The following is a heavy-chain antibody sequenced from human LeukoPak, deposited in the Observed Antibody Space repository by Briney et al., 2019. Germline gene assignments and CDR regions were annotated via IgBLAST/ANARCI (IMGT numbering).Heavy chain of an antibody. Sequence: PGESLKISCKGSGYSFTSYWIGWVRQMPGKGLEWMGIIYPGDSDTRYSPSFQGQVTISADKSISTAYLQWSSLKASDTAMYYCASMGYCSGGNCSNAFDIWGQGTMVTVSS. J-gene: IGHJ3*02. CDR3: ASMGYCSGGNCSNAFDI. CDR2: IYPGDSDT. CDR1: GYSFTSYW. V-gene: IGHV5-51*01. D-gene: IGHD2-15*01.